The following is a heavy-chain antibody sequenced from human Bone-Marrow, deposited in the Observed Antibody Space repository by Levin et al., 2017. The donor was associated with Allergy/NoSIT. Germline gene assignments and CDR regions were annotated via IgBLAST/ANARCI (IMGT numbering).Heavy chain of an antibody. V-gene: IGHV1-8*02. CDR3: ARGSNIYYDFWSGYSPMGV. D-gene: IGHD3-3*01. J-gene: IGHJ6*02. CDR1: GYTFSSYD. Sequence: ASVKVSCKASGYTFSSYDINWVRQATGQGLEWMGWMNPNSGNRGYAQKFQGRLTMTRNTSISTVYMELSSLRSEDTAVYYCARGSNIYYDFWSGYSPMGVWGQGTTVTVSS. CDR2: MNPNSGNR.